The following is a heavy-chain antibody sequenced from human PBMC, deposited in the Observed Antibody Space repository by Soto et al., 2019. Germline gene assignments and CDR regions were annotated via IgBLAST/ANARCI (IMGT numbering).Heavy chain of an antibody. J-gene: IGHJ6*02. D-gene: IGHD4-17*01. Sequence: QLQLQESGPGLVKPSETLSLTCTVSGGSISSSSYYWGWIRQPPGKGLEWIGSIYYSGSTYYNPXRKSRVAISVXXSXNXXSLTLSSVTAADTAVYYCARLPVYGESYYYYGMDVWGQGTTVTVSS. CDR2: IYYSGST. CDR3: ARLPVYGESYYYYGMDV. CDR1: GGSISSSSYY. V-gene: IGHV4-39*01.